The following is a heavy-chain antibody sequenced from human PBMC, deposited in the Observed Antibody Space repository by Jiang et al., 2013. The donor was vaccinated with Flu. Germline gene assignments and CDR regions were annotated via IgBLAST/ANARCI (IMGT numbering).Heavy chain of an antibody. D-gene: IGHD6-13*01. Sequence: GPGLVKPSETLSLTCAVSGYSISSDYYWGWIRQPPGKALEWIGSIYRSGSTYYNPSFKGRVSISRDTSKNQFSLTLSSVTAADTAVYYCARDPAGDSTDYWGQGTLVTVSS. J-gene: IGHJ4*02. CDR2: IYRSGST. CDR3: ARDPAGDSTDY. V-gene: IGHV4-38-2*02. CDR1: GYSISSDYY.